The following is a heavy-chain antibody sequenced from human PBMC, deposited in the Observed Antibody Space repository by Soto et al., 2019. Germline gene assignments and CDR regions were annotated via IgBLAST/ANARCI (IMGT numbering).Heavy chain of an antibody. CDR1: GFTFSSYA. D-gene: IGHD5-18*01. Sequence: GGSLRLSCAASGFTFSSYAMSWVRQAPGKGLEWVSAISGSGGSTYYADSVKGRFTISRDNSKNTLYLQMNSLRAEDTAVYNCAKDPYDVDTAMVTFDYWGQGTLVTVSS. CDR2: ISGSGGST. J-gene: IGHJ4*02. V-gene: IGHV3-23*01. CDR3: AKDPYDVDTAMVTFDY.